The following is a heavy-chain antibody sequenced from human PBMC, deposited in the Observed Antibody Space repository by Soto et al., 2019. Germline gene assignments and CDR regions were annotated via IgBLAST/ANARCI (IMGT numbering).Heavy chain of an antibody. J-gene: IGHJ4*02. CDR3: ARDWAEAGPLDY. D-gene: IGHD6-13*01. CDR2: ISAYNGNT. CDR1: GYTFTSYG. V-gene: IGHV1-18*01. Sequence: QVQLVQSGAEVKKPGASVKVSCKASGYTFTSYGISWVRQAPGQGLEWMGWISAYNGNTNYAQKLQGRETMTTDTSTSKAYMELGGLGSDDTVVYYCARDWAEAGPLDYWGQGTLVTVSS.